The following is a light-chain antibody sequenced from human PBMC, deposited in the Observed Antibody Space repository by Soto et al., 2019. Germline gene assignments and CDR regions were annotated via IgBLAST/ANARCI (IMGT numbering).Light chain of an antibody. CDR1: QSVASRN. CDR3: QQYNSYFIT. Sequence: EIVLTQSPGTLSLSPVERATLSCMASQSVASRNLAWYQQKSGQAPRLLIYGASSRAIHTPDRFSGSGSGTDFTLTISGLEPEDFAVYYCQQYNSYFITFGQGTRLEIK. CDR2: GAS. V-gene: IGKV3-20*01. J-gene: IGKJ5*01.